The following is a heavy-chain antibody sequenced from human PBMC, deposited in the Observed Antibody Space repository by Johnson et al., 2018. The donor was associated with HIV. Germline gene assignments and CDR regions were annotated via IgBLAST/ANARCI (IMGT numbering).Heavy chain of an antibody. J-gene: IGHJ3*02. CDR2: ISSNGSTI. CDR1: GFTFDDYA. Sequence: QVQLVESGGGVVRPGGSLRLSCAASGFTFDDYAMLWIRQAPGKGLEWVSYISSNGSTIYYADSVKGRFTISRDNAKNSLYLQMNSLRAEDTAVYYCARDPEIAARADAFDIWGQGTMVTVSS. CDR3: ARDPEIAARADAFDI. D-gene: IGHD6-6*01. V-gene: IGHV3-11*01.